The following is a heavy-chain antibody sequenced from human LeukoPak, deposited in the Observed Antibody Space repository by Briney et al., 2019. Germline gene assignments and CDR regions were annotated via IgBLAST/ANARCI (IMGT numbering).Heavy chain of an antibody. CDR2: INHSGST. Sequence: PSETLSLTCAVYGGSFSGYYWSWIRQPPGKGLEWIGEINHSGSTNYNPSLKSRVTISVDTSKNQFSLKLSSVTAADTAVYYCARARLLWFGELLFRGDNWFDPWGQGTLVTVSS. D-gene: IGHD3-10*01. CDR1: GGSFSGYY. J-gene: IGHJ5*02. V-gene: IGHV4-34*01. CDR3: ARARLLWFGELLFRGDNWFDP.